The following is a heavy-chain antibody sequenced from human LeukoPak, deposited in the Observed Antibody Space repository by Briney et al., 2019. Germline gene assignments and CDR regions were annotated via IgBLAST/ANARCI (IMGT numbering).Heavy chain of an antibody. J-gene: IGHJ4*02. CDR3: ARDKGARRAEFDY. Sequence: TGESLKISCKGSGYSFTSYGISWVRQAPGQGLEWMGWISAYNGNTNYAQKLQGRVTMTTDTSTSTAYMELRSLRSDDTAVYYCARDKGARRAEFDYWGQGTLVTVSS. V-gene: IGHV1-18*01. CDR1: GYSFTSYG. D-gene: IGHD6-13*01. CDR2: ISAYNGNT.